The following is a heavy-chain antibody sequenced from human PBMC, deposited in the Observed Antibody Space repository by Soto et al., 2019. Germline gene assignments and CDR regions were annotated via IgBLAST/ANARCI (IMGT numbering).Heavy chain of an antibody. D-gene: IGHD6-19*01. V-gene: IGHV3-23*01. Sequence: GGSLRLSCAASGFTFSSYAMSWVRQAPGKGLEWVSAISGSGGSTYYADSVKGRFTISRDNSKNTLYLQMNSLRAEDTAVYYCANNFPGIAVAGYYFDYWGQGTLVTVSS. CDR3: ANNFPGIAVAGYYFDY. CDR1: GFTFSSYA. J-gene: IGHJ4*02. CDR2: ISGSGGST.